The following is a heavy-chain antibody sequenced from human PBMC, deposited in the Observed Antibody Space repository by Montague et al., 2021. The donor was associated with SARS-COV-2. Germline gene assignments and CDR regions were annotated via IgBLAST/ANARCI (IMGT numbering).Heavy chain of an antibody. J-gene: IGHJ2*01. V-gene: IGHV6-1*01. CDR2: TYYRSKWYN. CDR3: ARAYCGGDCYFYWYSDL. Sequence: CAISGDSVSSNIATWNWIRQSPSRGLEWLGRTYYRSKWYNDYAVSVKSRVIINPDTSNNRISLQLNSVTPEDTAVYYCARAYCGGDCYFYWYSDLWGRGTLVTVSS. CDR1: GDSVSSNIAT. D-gene: IGHD2-21*02.